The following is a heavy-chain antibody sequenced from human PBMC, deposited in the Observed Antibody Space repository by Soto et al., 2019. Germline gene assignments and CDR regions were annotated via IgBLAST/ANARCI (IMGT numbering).Heavy chain of an antibody. CDR1: GVSISSYF. CDR3: ARIGAYHGPLDY. CDR2: TYHRGST. Sequence: SETLSLTCSVSGVSISSYFWSWIRQAPGRGLEWIGYTYHRGSTNYSPSLKSRAAISLDTSGNQFSLRVNSVTAADTAVYYCARIGAYHGPLDYWGQGTRVTFSS. V-gene: IGHV4-59*01. J-gene: IGHJ4*02.